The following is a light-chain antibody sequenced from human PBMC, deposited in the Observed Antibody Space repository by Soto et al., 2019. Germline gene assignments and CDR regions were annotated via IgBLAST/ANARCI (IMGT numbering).Light chain of an antibody. V-gene: IGKV3-15*01. CDR1: QSVSSTY. Sequence: EIVLTQSPATLSVSPGESATLSCRASQSVSSTYLAWYQQKPGQAPRLLIYRASIRATGVPARFSGSGSGTEFTLTISGLQSEDVSIYFCQHYNFWPHSFGQGTKVDIK. CDR2: RAS. CDR3: QHYNFWPHS. J-gene: IGKJ2*01.